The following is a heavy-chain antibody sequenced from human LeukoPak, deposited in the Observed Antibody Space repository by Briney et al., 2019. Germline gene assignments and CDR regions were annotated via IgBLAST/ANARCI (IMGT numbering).Heavy chain of an antibody. Sequence: SETLSLTCTVSGGSVSSGSYYWSWIRQPPGKGLEWIGYTYYSGSTNYNPSLKSRVTISVDTSKNQFSLKLSSVTTADTAVYYCARGSEDIVVVPATSPEFDYWGQGTLVTVSS. CDR3: ARGSEDIVVVPATSPEFDY. CDR1: GGSVSSGSYY. CDR2: TYYSGST. D-gene: IGHD2-2*01. V-gene: IGHV4-61*01. J-gene: IGHJ4*02.